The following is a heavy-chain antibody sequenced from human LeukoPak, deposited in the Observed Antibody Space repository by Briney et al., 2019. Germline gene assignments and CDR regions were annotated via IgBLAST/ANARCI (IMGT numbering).Heavy chain of an antibody. V-gene: IGHV1-18*01. CDR2: TSAYNGNT. J-gene: IGHJ5*02. CDR1: GYTFTSYG. D-gene: IGHD6-13*01. CDR3: ARVIEQQLVPGWFDP. Sequence: ASVKVSCKASGYTFTSYGISWVRQAPGQGLEWMGWTSAYNGNTNYAQKLQGRVTMTTDTSTSTAYMELRSLRSDDTAVYYCARVIEQQLVPGWFDPWGQGTLVTVSS.